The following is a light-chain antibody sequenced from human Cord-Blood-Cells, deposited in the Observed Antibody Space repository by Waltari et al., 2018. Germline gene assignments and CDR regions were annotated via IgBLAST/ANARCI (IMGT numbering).Light chain of an antibody. CDR1: RGISNY. CDR3: QQYDNLPFT. V-gene: IGKV1-33*01. Sequence: IQMAQSQSSLCASARDRVTITCQASRGISNYLNWYQQKPGKAPKLLIYDASNLETGVPSRFSGSGSGTDFTLTISRLQPEDIATYYCQQYDNLPFTFGPGTKVDIK. J-gene: IGKJ3*01. CDR2: DAS.